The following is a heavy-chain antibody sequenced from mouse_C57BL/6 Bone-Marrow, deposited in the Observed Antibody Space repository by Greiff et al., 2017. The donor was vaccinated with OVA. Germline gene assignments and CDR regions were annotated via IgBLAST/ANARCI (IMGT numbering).Heavy chain of an antibody. J-gene: IGHJ2*01. Sequence: QVQLKQSGAELVRPGASVTLSCKASGYTFTDYEMHWVKQTPVHGLEWIGAIDPETGGTAYNQKFKGKAILTADKSSSTAYMELRSLTSEDSADYYCTRSYSNYGDFDYWGQGTTLTVSS. CDR1: GYTFTDYE. CDR2: IDPETGGT. D-gene: IGHD2-5*01. V-gene: IGHV1-15*01. CDR3: TRSYSNYGDFDY.